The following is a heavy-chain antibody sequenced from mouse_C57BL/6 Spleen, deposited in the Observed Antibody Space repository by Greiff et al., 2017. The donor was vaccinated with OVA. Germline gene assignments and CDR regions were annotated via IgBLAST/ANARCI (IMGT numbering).Heavy chain of an antibody. CDR2: IYPGDGDT. CDR3: ARFTTVVARYYFDY. V-gene: IGHV1-82*01. D-gene: IGHD1-1*01. CDR1: GYAFSSSW. J-gene: IGHJ2*01. Sequence: QVHVKQSGPELVKPGASVKISCKASGYAFSSSWMNWVKQRPGKGLEWIGRIYPGDGDTNYNGKFKGKATLSADKSSSTAYMQLSSLTSEDSAVDICARFTTVVARYYFDYWGQGTTLTVSS.